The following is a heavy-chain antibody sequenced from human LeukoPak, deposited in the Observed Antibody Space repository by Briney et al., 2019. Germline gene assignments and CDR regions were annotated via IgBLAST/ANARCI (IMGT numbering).Heavy chain of an antibody. CDR3: TRNNWLDP. CDR2: INHSGST. V-gene: IGHV4-34*01. J-gene: IGHJ5*02. Sequence: SETLSLTCTLSGGSISTYYWSWVRQPPGKGLEWIGEINHSGSTTYNPSLKSRVTMSVDTSKNQFSLKLTSVTAADTAVYYCTRNNWLDPWGQGTLVTVSS. CDR1: GGSISTYY.